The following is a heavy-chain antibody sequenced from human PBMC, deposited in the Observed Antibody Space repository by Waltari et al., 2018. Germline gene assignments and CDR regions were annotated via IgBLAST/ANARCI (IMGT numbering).Heavy chain of an antibody. CDR1: GYTFTGSE. Sequence: VQLVQSGAEVKKPGASVKVSCKASGYTFTGSEINLVRRATGQGLEWMGWMNPNSGNTGYAQKFQGRVTITRNTSISTAYMELSSLRSEDTAVYYCARDGAAAGHDAFDIWGQGTMVTVSS. D-gene: IGHD6-13*01. CDR3: ARDGAAAGHDAFDI. CDR2: MNPNSGNT. V-gene: IGHV1-8*03. J-gene: IGHJ3*02.